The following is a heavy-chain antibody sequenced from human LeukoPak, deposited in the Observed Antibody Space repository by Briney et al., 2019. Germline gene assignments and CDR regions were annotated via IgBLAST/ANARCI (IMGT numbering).Heavy chain of an antibody. D-gene: IGHD2-15*01. Sequence: ASVKVSCKASGYTFTGYYMHWVRQAPGQGLEWMGWINPNSGGTNYAQKFQGRVTMTRDTSISTAYMELSRLRSDDTAVYYCARDWWTCSSTSCSHCSGGSCPNNAFDIWGQGTMVTVSS. CDR1: GYTFTGYY. CDR2: INPNSGGT. CDR3: ARDWWTCSSTSCSHCSGGSCPNNAFDI. J-gene: IGHJ3*02. V-gene: IGHV1-2*02.